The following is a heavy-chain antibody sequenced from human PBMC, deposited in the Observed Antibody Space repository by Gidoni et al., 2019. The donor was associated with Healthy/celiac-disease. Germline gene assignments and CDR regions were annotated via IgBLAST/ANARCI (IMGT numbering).Heavy chain of an antibody. D-gene: IGHD3-10*01. Sequence: QVQLVESGGGVVQPGRSLRLSWAASGFTLGSYARHGVRQAPGKGLEGVAVISYDGSNKYYADSVKGRFTISRDNSKNTLYLQMNSLRAEDTAVYYCARDSLNGIMVRGVAPQTHYFDYWGQGTLVTVSS. CDR2: ISYDGSNK. V-gene: IGHV3-30-3*01. J-gene: IGHJ4*02. CDR1: GFTLGSYA. CDR3: ARDSLNGIMVRGVAPQTHYFDY.